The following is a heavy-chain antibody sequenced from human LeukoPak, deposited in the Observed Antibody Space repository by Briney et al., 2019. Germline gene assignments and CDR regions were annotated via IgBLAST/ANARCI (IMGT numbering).Heavy chain of an antibody. V-gene: IGHV4-31*03. Sequence: SEILSLTCTVSGGSISSGGYYWSWIRQHPGKGLEWIGYIYYSGSTYYNPSLKSRVTISVDTSKNQFSLKLSSVTAADTAVHYCARGVTTYPRDYYYMDVWGKGTTVTVSS. D-gene: IGHD4-11*01. J-gene: IGHJ6*03. CDR1: GGSISSGGYY. CDR2: IYYSGST. CDR3: ARGVTTYPRDYYYMDV.